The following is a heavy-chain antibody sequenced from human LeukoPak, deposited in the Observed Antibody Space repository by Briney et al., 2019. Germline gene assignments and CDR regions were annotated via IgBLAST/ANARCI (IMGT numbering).Heavy chain of an antibody. V-gene: IGHV3-72*01. J-gene: IGHJ4*02. CDR2: IRDKVNSYTT. Sequence: AGGSLRLSCAASGFIFSDHVMDWVRQAPGKGLEWVGRIRDKVNSYTTEFAASVKGRFTISRDDSKNSLYLQMNSLTTEDTAVYYCTTDGDYYDSSTNFDYWGQGTLVTVSS. D-gene: IGHD3-22*01. CDR1: GFIFSDHV. CDR3: TTDGDYYDSSTNFDY.